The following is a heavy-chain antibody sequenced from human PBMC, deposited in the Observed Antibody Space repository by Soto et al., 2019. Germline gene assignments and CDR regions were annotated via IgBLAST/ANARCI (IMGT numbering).Heavy chain of an antibody. CDR2: MNPRSGNT. J-gene: IGHJ5*01. CDR1: GDTFSKYD. CDR3: TRARGAETFDF. V-gene: IGHV1-8*01. D-gene: IGHD2-15*01. Sequence: QVMLVQSGAEVKKPGASVKVSCQASGDTFSKYDIHWVRLATGHGLEWMGWMNPRSGNTGYAQKFRGRVIMTRKTAITTAYMERSSLKYEDSAIYYCTRARGAETFDFWGQGSRVTVSS.